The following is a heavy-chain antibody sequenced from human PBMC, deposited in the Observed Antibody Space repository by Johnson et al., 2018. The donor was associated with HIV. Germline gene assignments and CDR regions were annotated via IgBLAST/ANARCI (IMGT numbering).Heavy chain of an antibody. Sequence: VQLVESGGGLVQPGGSLRLSCAASGFTFSSYAMDWVSQTPGKGLAWVSAVSAGGDNTYYADSVEGRFTISRDNSKNTLYLQMNGLRAEDTAVYYCARSMRGAFDIWGQGTMVTVSS. V-gene: IGHV3-23*04. CDR3: ARSMRGAFDI. CDR1: GFTFSSYA. D-gene: IGHD3-10*01. CDR2: VSAGGDNT. J-gene: IGHJ3*02.